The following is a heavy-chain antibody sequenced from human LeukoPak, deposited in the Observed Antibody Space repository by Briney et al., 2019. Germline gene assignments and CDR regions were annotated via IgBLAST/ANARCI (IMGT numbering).Heavy chain of an antibody. CDR1: GYTFTSYD. Sequence: ASVKVSCKASGYTFTSYDINWVRQATGQGLEWMGWMNPNSGNTGYAQEFQGRVTMTRNTSISTAYMELSSLRSEDTAVYYCARDPIVVVPADIADYYYYYGMDVWGQGTTVTVSS. J-gene: IGHJ6*02. CDR3: ARDPIVVVPADIADYYYYYGMDV. CDR2: MNPNSGNT. D-gene: IGHD2-2*01. V-gene: IGHV1-8*01.